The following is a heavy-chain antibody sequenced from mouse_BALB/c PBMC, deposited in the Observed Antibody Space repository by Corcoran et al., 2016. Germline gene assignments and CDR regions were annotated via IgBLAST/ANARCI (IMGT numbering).Heavy chain of an antibody. D-gene: IGHD6-1*01. CDR1: GYIFTNYG. CDR2: INTYTGEP. J-gene: IGHJ4*01. Sequence: QIQLVQSGPELKKPGETVKISCKASGYIFTNYGMNWVKQAPGKGLKWMGWINTYTGEPTYVDDFKGRFAFSLENSASTAYLQINNLKNEDTATYFCAREPYAMDYWGQGTSVTVSS. V-gene: IGHV9-3-1*01. CDR3: AREPYAMDY.